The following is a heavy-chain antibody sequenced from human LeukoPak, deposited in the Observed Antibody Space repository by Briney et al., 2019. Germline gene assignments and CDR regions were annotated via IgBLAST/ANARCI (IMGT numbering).Heavy chain of an antibody. CDR1: GGSISSYY. V-gene: IGHV4-59*01. Sequence: SETLSLTCTVSGGSISSYYWSWIRQPPGKGLEWIGYIYYSGSTNYNPSLKSRVTISVDTSKNQFSLKLSSVTAADTAVYYCARTTIGVAGPYYYYYMDVWGKGTTVTISS. CDR2: IYYSGST. CDR3: ARTTIGVAGPYYYYYMDV. D-gene: IGHD6-19*01. J-gene: IGHJ6*03.